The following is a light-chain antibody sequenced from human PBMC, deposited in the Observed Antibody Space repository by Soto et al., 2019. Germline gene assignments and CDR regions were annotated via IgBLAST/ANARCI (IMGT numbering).Light chain of an antibody. CDR3: QHYGTSAL. Sequence: EIVLTQSPGTPSLSPGERATLSCRASQSVSSSYLAWYQQKPGQAPRLLIYDASRATGIPDRFSASGSGTDFTLTITRLEPEDFAVYYCQHYGTSALFGPGTKVEI. CDR2: DAS. CDR1: QSVSSSY. V-gene: IGKV3-20*01. J-gene: IGKJ3*01.